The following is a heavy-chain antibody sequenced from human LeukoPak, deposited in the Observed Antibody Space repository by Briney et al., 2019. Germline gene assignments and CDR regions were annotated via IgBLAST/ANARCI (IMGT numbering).Heavy chain of an antibody. J-gene: IGHJ4*02. Sequence: AYSVKGRATISRDNSKNTLFLQMNSLSAGDTAMYYCAKARGGNDYVWGSWGQGTLVTVSS. CDR3: AKARGGNDYVWGS. D-gene: IGHD3-16*01. V-gene: IGHV3-23*01.